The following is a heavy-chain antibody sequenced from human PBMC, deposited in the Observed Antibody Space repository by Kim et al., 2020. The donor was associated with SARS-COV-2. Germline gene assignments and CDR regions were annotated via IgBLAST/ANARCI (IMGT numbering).Heavy chain of an antibody. CDR3: ARDHSSGWYVGYFDY. J-gene: IGHJ4*02. CDR2: ISYDGSNK. V-gene: IGHV3-30-3*01. CDR1: GFTFSSYA. Sequence: GGSLRLSCAASGFTFSSYAMHWVRQAPGKGLEWVAVISYDGSNKYYADSVKGRFTISRDNSKNTLYLQMNSLRAEATAVYYCARDHSSGWYVGYFDYWGQGTLVTVSS. D-gene: IGHD6-19*01.